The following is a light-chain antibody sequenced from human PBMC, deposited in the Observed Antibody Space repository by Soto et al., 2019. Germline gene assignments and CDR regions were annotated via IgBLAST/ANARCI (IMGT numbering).Light chain of an antibody. CDR2: SNA. CDR1: SSNIGSNT. V-gene: IGLV1-44*01. Sequence: QAVVTQPPSASGTPGQRVTISCSGGSSNIGSNTVNWYQQLPGTAPKLLIYSNAQRPSGVPDRFSGSKSGTSASLAISGLQSEDEADYYCAAWDDSLNGRVFGGGTKVTVL. J-gene: IGLJ3*02. CDR3: AAWDDSLNGRV.